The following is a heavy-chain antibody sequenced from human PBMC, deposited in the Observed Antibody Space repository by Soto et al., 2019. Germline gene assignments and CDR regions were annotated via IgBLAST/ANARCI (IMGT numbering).Heavy chain of an antibody. CDR3: ARYSSGWYDPYYYYGMDV. CDR2: IFSNDEK. V-gene: IGHV2-26*01. D-gene: IGHD6-19*01. J-gene: IGHJ6*02. CDR1: GFSLSNARMG. Sequence: SGPTLVNPTETLTLTCTVSGFSLSNARMGVSWIRQPPGKALEWLAHIFSNDEKSYSTSLKSRLTISKDTSKSQVVLTMTNMDPVDTATYYCARYSSGWYDPYYYYGMDVWGQGTTVTV.